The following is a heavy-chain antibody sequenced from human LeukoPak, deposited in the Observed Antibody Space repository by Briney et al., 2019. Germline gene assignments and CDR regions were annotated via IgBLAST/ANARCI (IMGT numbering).Heavy chain of an antibody. CDR2: ISGSGAST. V-gene: IGHV3-23*01. Sequence: GGSLRLSCAASGFTFNNYAMNWVRQAPGKGLEWVSGISGSGASTYYADSVKGRFTISRDNSKNTLYLQMNSLRAEDTAVYYCAKDYYSSGSYIYYYGMDVWGQGTTVTVSS. D-gene: IGHD3-10*01. CDR3: AKDYYSSGSYIYYYGMDV. CDR1: GFTFNNYA. J-gene: IGHJ6*02.